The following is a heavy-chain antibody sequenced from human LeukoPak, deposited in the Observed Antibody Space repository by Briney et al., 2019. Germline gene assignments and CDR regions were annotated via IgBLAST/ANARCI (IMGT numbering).Heavy chain of an antibody. Sequence: GASVKVSCTASGGTFSSYAISWVRQAPGQGLEWMGGIIPIFGTANYAQKFQGRVTITADESTSTAYMELSSLRSEDTAVYYCAPTPYYDSSGYYYGGLDYWGQGTLVTVSS. V-gene: IGHV1-69*13. CDR2: IIPIFGTA. J-gene: IGHJ4*02. CDR1: GGTFSSYA. D-gene: IGHD3-22*01. CDR3: APTPYYDSSGYYYGGLDY.